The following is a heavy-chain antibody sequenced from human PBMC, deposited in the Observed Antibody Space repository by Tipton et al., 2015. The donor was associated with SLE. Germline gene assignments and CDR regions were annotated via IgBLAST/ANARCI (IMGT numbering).Heavy chain of an antibody. V-gene: IGHV3-23*01. CDR1: GFTFSSYA. CDR3: AKETPVVVVAATYFQH. CDR2: ISGSGGST. D-gene: IGHD2-15*01. Sequence: GSLRLSCAASGFTFSSYAMSWVRQAPGKGLEWVSSISGSGGSTYNADSVKGRFTISRDNSKNTLYLQMNSLRAEDTAVYYCAKETPVVVVAATYFQHWGQGTLVTVSS. J-gene: IGHJ1*01.